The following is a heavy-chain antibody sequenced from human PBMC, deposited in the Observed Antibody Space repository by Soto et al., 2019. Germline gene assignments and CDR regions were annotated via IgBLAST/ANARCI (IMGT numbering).Heavy chain of an antibody. V-gene: IGHV3-30*18. CDR1: GFTFSSYG. J-gene: IGHJ3*02. CDR3: AKDGDYYDSSGSRGAFDI. D-gene: IGHD3-22*01. Sequence: PGGSLRLSCAASGFTFSSYGMHWVRQAPGKGLEWVAVISYDGSNKYYADSVKGRFTISRDNSKNTLYLQMNSLRAEDTAVYYCAKDGDYYDSSGSRGAFDIWGQGTMVTVSS. CDR2: ISYDGSNK.